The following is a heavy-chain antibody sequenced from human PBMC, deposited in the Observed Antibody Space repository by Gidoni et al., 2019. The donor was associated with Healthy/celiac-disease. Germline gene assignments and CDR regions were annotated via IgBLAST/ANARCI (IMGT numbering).Heavy chain of an antibody. CDR2: ISSSGSTI. Sequence: EVQLVESGGGLVQPGGSLSLSCAAPGFTFSSYEMNWVRQAPGKGLEWVSYISSSGSTIYYADSVKGRFTISRDNAKNSLYLQMNSLRAEDTAVYYCARDPLLWFGELSHGPDYWGQGTLVTVSS. CDR1: GFTFSSYE. CDR3: ARDPLLWFGELSHGPDY. V-gene: IGHV3-48*03. J-gene: IGHJ4*02. D-gene: IGHD3-10*01.